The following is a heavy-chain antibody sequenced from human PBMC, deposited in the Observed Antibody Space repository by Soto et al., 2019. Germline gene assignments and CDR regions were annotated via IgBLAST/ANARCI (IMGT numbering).Heavy chain of an antibody. V-gene: IGHV3-30*18. D-gene: IGHD6-19*01. CDR2: ISYDESHK. CDR3: AKERLSGWNNWFGT. CDR1: GFTFSSYG. Sequence: GGSLRLSCAASGFTFSSYGMHWVRQAPGKGLEWVALISYDESHKYYADSVEGRFTISRDNSKNTLYLQMNSLRPEDTAVYYCAKERLSGWNNWFGTWGQGTLVTVSS. J-gene: IGHJ5*02.